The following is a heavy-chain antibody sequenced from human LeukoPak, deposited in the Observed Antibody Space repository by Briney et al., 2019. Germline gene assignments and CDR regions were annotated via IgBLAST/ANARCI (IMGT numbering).Heavy chain of an antibody. Sequence: PSETLSLTCTVSGGLISISTYYWGWIRQPPGKGLEWIGSIYYSGSTYYNPSLKSRVTISVDTSKNQFSLKLSSVTAADTAVYYCARDQGGVNDYWGQGTLVTVSS. D-gene: IGHD3-16*01. J-gene: IGHJ4*02. CDR1: GGLISISTYY. V-gene: IGHV4-39*07. CDR3: ARDQGGVNDY. CDR2: IYYSGST.